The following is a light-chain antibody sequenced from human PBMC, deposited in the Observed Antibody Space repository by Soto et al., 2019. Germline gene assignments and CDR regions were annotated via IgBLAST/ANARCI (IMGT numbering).Light chain of an antibody. V-gene: IGKV3-15*01. CDR2: GTS. CDR1: QSISSN. CDR3: QQYNTWSSIT. J-gene: IGKJ5*01. Sequence: EIVMTQSPATLSVTTGESVTLSCRASQSISSNLAWYQQKPGQAPSLLMYGTSTRATGIPARFSGSGSGTEFTLTISSLQSVDFAVYYCQQYNTWSSITFGQGTRLEIK.